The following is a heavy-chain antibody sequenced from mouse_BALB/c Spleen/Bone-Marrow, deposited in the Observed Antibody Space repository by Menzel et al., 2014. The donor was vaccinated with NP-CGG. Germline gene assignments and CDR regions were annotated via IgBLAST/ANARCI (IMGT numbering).Heavy chain of an antibody. V-gene: IGHV1-80*01. CDR1: GYAFSIYW. Sequence: LQESGAELVRPGSSVKISCKASGYAFSIYWMNWVKQRPGQGLEWIGQIYPGDDDTDYNGKFKGKATLTADRFSSTAYMQLNSLTSEDSAVYFCARGGISIDYWGQGTTLTVSS. CDR2: IYPGDDDT. J-gene: IGHJ2*01. CDR3: ARGGISIDY.